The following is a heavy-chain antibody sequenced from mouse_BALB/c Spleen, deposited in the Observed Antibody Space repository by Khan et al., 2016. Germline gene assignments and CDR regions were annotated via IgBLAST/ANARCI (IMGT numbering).Heavy chain of an antibody. CDR3: ARGYGYGAMDY. D-gene: IGHD1-2*01. CDR2: IYPGDGDT. V-gene: IGHV1-82*01. J-gene: IGHJ4*01. Sequence: QVQLKQSGPELVKPGASVKISCKASGYAFSSSWMNWVKQRPGQGLEWIGRIYPGDGDTNYNGKFKGKATLTADKSSSTAYMQLSSLSSVDSAVYFCARGYGYGAMDYWGQGTSITLS. CDR1: GYAFSSSW.